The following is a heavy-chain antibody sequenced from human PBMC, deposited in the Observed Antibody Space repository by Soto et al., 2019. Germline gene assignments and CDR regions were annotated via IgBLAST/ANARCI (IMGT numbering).Heavy chain of an antibody. CDR1: GFTVSSNY. CDR2: IYSGGST. D-gene: IGHD3-22*01. V-gene: IGHV3-53*01. CDR3: ARGIYYYDSSGYDY. Sequence: GGSLRLSCAAFGFTVSSNYMSWVRQAPGKGLEWASVIYSGGSTYYADSVKGRFTISRDNSKNTLYLQMNSLRAEDTAVYYCARGIYYYDSSGYDYWGQGTLVTVSS. J-gene: IGHJ4*02.